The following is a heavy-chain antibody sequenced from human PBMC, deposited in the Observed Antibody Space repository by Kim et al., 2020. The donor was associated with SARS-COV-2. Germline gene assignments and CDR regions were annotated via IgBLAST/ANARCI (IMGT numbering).Heavy chain of an antibody. CDR1: GGSFSGYY. D-gene: IGHD3-22*01. V-gene: IGHV4-34*01. J-gene: IGHJ6*02. CDR3: ARAEIYYYDSSGYFSYYYYYGMDV. Sequence: SETLSLTCAVYGGSFSGYYWSWIRQPPGKGLEWIGEINHSGSTNYNPSLKSRVTISVDTSKNQFSLKLSSVTAADTAVYYCARAEIYYYDSSGYFSYYYYYGMDVCGQGTTVTVSS. CDR2: INHSGST.